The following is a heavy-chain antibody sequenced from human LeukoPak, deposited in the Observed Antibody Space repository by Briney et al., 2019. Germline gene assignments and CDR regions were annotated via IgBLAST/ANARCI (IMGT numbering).Heavy chain of an antibody. CDR2: IYYSGST. CDR1: GGSISSYY. Sequence: KPSETLSLTCTVSGGSISSYYWSWIRQPPGKGLEWIGYIYYSGSTNYNPSLKSRVTISVDTSKNQFSLKLSSVTAADTAVYYCARSPAQQQLDRGYFDYWGQGTLVTVSS. J-gene: IGHJ4*02. CDR3: ARSPAQQQLDRGYFDY. V-gene: IGHV4-59*08. D-gene: IGHD6-13*01.